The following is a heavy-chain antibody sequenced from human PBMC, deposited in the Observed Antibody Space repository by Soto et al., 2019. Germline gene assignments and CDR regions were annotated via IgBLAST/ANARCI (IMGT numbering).Heavy chain of an antibody. CDR2: IDPGSGAT. D-gene: IGHD2-8*02. V-gene: IGHV1-2*02. Sequence: HEHLVQSGAEVKRPGASLKVSCKASTYTFTDYYIHWVRQAPGQGLEWMGWIDPGSGATNYAPSFPGTVTLTSDPSINTASMDLTSLASDDTAVYYCARGYSGTGGCPFPYFDYWGQGTLVIVSS. CDR1: TYTFTDYY. CDR3: ARGYSGTGGCPFPYFDY. J-gene: IGHJ4*02.